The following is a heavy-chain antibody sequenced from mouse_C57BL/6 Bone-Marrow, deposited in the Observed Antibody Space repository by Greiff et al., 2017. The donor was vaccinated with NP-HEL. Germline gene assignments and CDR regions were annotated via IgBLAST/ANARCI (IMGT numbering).Heavy chain of an antibody. Sequence: QVQLQQPGAELVKPGASVKMSCKASGYTFTSYWITWVKQRPGQGLEWIGDIYPGSGSTNYHEKFKSKATLTVDTSSSAAYMQLSSLTSEDSAVYYCARTWGWLLPYYYAMDYWGQGTSVTVSS. D-gene: IGHD2-3*01. J-gene: IGHJ4*01. CDR1: GYTFTSYW. CDR2: IYPGSGST. CDR3: ARTWGWLLPYYYAMDY. V-gene: IGHV1-55*01.